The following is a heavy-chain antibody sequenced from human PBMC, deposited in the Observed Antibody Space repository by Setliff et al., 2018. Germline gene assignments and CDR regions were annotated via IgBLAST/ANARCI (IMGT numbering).Heavy chain of an antibody. D-gene: IGHD3-10*01. J-gene: IGHJ4*02. V-gene: IGHV4-34*01. CDR2: INHAGRT. CDR3: VRGLQAGSWEPYYFDS. CDR1: GGSFSGYV. Sequence: LSLTCAVYGGSFSGYVWTFIRQSPGKGLEWIGEINHAGRTNYNPSLGSRVSILVDTSKNQFSLKLTSATVADTAVYYCVRGLQAGSWEPYYFDSWGRGTLVTVSS.